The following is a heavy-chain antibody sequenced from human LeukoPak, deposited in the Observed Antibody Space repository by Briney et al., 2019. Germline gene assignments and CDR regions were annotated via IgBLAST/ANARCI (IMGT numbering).Heavy chain of an antibody. CDR1: GDSVSNNRAA. CDR3: ARDRSAYYYGSGSPDY. V-gene: IGHV6-1*01. D-gene: IGHD3-10*01. CDR2: TYYRSRWSS. J-gene: IGHJ4*02. Sequence: SQTLSLTCGISGDSVSNNRAAWNWIRQSPSRGLEWLGRTYYRSRWSSEYAVSVKSRITFNADTSKNQFSLHLNSVTPEDTAVYYCARDRSAYYYGSGSPDYWGQGTLVTVSS.